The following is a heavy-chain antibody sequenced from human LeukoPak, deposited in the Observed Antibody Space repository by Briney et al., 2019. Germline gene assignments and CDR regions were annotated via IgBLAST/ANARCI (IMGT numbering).Heavy chain of an antibody. J-gene: IGHJ4*02. D-gene: IGHD2-21*01. CDR3: ARGSDNYGGYVDY. CDR1: GFTVSSNY. Sequence: SGGSLRLSCAASGFTVSSNYMSWVRQAPGKGLEWVSVIYSGGSTYYADSVKGRFTISRDNSKNTLYLQMNSLRAEDTAVYYCARGSDNYGGYVDYWGQGTLVTVSS. CDR2: IYSGGST. V-gene: IGHV3-66*01.